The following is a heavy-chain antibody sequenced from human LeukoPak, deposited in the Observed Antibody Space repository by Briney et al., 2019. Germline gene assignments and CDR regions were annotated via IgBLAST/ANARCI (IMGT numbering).Heavy chain of an antibody. Sequence: GGPLRLSCAASGFPFSSYSMNWVREAPGKGLEWGSSSSSSSSYIYYADSVKGRFTISRDNDKNSLYLQMNSLRAEDTAVYYFARDWRYSSSDWGQGTLVTVSS. V-gene: IGHV3-21*01. D-gene: IGHD6-6*01. CDR1: GFPFSSYS. CDR2: SSSSSSYI. J-gene: IGHJ4*02. CDR3: ARDWRYSSSD.